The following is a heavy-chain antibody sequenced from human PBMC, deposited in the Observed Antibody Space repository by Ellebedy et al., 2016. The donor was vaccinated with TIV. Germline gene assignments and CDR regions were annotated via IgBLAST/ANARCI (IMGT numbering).Heavy chain of an antibody. CDR3: ARDTSGYFDI. D-gene: IGHD2-2*01. Sequence: ASVKVSCXASGNTFTNYGVAWVRQAPGQGLEWLAWSSVYNGKTNYAQKVQDRIAMTTDTTTSTAYMDLRSLTSDDTAVYYCARDTSGYFDIWGQGTLVTVS. CDR1: GNTFTNYG. CDR2: SSVYNGKT. V-gene: IGHV1-18*01. J-gene: IGHJ4*02.